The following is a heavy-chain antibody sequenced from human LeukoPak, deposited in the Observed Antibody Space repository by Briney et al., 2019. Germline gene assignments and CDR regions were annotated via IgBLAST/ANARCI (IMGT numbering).Heavy chain of an antibody. CDR2: IKQDESEK. Sequence: PGGSLGLSCVASGFTFSSYWMSWVRQAPGKGLEWVANIKQDESEKYYVDSVKGRFTISRGNAKNSLYLQMNSLRAEDTAVYYCARDFEISSGWGQGTLVTVSS. J-gene: IGHJ4*01. D-gene: IGHD6-19*01. V-gene: IGHV3-7*01. CDR1: GFTFSSYW. CDR3: ARDFEISSG.